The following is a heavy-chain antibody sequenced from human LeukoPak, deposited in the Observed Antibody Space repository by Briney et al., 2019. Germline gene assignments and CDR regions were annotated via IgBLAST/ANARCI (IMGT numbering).Heavy chain of an antibody. J-gene: IGHJ4*02. CDR1: GFIFSHYG. CDR3: ARELSQIVWGGLDY. V-gene: IGHV3-33*05. CDR2: IQNDASTE. Sequence: GRSLRLSCAASGFIFSHYGMHWVRQAPGKGLEWVAVIQNDASTENFADSVKGRFTISRDNSKNTVFLQMNSLRVEDTAAYYCARELSQIVWGGLDYGGQGTLVSVSS. D-gene: IGHD2-21*01.